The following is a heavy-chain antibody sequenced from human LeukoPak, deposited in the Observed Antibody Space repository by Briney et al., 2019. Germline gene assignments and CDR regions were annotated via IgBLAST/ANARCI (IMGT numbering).Heavy chain of an antibody. Sequence: PGGSLRLSCAASGFTFSSYWMSWVRQAPGKGLEWVANIKQDGSEKYYVDSVKGRFTISRDNAKNSLYLQMNSLRAEDTAVYYCAREGHYDYVWGSYRHGGAFDIWGQGTMVTVSS. J-gene: IGHJ3*02. CDR1: GFTFSSYW. D-gene: IGHD3-16*02. V-gene: IGHV3-7*01. CDR2: IKQDGSEK. CDR3: AREGHYDYVWGSYRHGGAFDI.